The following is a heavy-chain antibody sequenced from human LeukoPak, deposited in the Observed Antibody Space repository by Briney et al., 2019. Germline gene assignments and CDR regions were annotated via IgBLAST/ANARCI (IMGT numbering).Heavy chain of an antibody. Sequence: ASVKVSCKASGYTFTTSDINWVRQATGQGLEWMGWMNPNSGKTGSAQKFQGRLTMTKNTSTTTAYMEVTGLRFEDTAIYYCARGRPGPAGAGTYDFWGQGTLITVS. V-gene: IGHV1-8*01. D-gene: IGHD6-13*01. J-gene: IGHJ4*02. CDR1: GYTFTTSD. CDR2: MNPNSGKT. CDR3: ARGRPGPAGAGTYDF.